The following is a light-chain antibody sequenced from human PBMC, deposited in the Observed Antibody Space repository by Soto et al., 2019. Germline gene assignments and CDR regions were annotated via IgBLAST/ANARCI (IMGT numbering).Light chain of an antibody. CDR2: GAS. Sequence: EIVLTQSPGTLSLSPGERATLSCRASQSVSSSYLAWYQQKPGQAPRLLIYGASSRATGIPDRFSGSGSGTDFTLTITSLQPDDFGVYYCQQYKSSSTFGQGTKVDIK. CDR3: QQYKSSST. V-gene: IGKV3-20*01. J-gene: IGKJ1*01. CDR1: QSVSSSY.